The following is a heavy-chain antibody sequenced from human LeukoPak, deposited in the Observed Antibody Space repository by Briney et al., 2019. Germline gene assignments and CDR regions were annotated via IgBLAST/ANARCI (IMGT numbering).Heavy chain of an antibody. CDR3: ARGGDSYASSSAPTEYYMDV. V-gene: IGHV1-18*01. J-gene: IGHJ6*03. CDR1: GYTFTSYG. Sequence: ASVKVSCKASGYTFTSYGISWVRQAPGQGLEWMGWISAYNGNTNYAQKLQGRVTMTTDTSTSTAYMELRSLRSDDTAVYYCARGGDSYASSSAPTEYYMDVWGKGTTVTVSS. D-gene: IGHD2-21*01. CDR2: ISAYNGNT.